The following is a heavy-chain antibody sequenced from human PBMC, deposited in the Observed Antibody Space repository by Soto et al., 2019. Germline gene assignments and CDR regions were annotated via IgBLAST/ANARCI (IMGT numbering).Heavy chain of an antibody. CDR3: ARPCTGGTCFHLDY. CDR1: GYPFTRFA. V-gene: IGHV1-3*01. D-gene: IGHD2-8*02. CDR2: IHAGNGNT. Sequence: ASVKVSCKASGYPFTRFAMHWVRQASGQRLEWMGWIHAGNGNTKYSQKFQGRVNFTRDTSASTGYMEVSSLRSEDTAVYYCARPCTGGTCFHLDYWG. J-gene: IGHJ4*01.